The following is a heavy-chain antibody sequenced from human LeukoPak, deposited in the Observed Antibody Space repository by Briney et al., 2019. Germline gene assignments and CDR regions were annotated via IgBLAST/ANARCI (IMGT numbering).Heavy chain of an antibody. V-gene: IGHV3-21*04. CDR3: AKDPYCTNGVCPPNFDY. Sequence: GGSLRLSCAASGVTFSSYSMNWVRQAPGKGLEWVSSISTSSSHIYYADSVKGRFTISRDNSKNTLYLQMNSLRAEDTAVYYCAKDPYCTNGVCPPNFDYWGQGTLVTVSS. D-gene: IGHD2-8*01. CDR2: ISTSSSHI. CDR1: GVTFSSYS. J-gene: IGHJ4*02.